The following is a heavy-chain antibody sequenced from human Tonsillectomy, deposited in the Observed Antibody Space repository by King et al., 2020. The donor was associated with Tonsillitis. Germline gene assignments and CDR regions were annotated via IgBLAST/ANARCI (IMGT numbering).Heavy chain of an antibody. CDR2: ISYDESHK. CDR1: GFTFSNYG. D-gene: IGHD1-26*01. CDR3: VINSGSH. J-gene: IGHJ4*02. Sequence: QLVQSGGGVVQPGRSLRLSCVASGFTFSNYGMHWVRQAPGKGLEWVALISYDESHKFYADSVKGRFTISRDNSKNTLYLQMNSLRAEDTAVYFCVINSGSHWGQGTLVTVSS. V-gene: IGHV3-33*05.